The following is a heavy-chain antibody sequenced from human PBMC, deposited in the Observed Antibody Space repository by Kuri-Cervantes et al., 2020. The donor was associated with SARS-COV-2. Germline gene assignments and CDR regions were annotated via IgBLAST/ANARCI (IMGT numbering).Heavy chain of an antibody. J-gene: IGHJ6*02. CDR3: ARGTPPGGYSYGYTRKYYYYGMDV. V-gene: IGHV4-34*01. D-gene: IGHD5-18*01. Sequence: GSLRLSCAVYGGSFSGYYWSWIRQPPGKGLEWIGEINHSGSTNYNPSLKSRVTISVDTSKNQFSLKLSSVTAADTAVYYCARGTPPGGYSYGYTRKYYYYGMDVWGQGTTVTVSS. CDR2: INHSGST. CDR1: GGSFSGYY.